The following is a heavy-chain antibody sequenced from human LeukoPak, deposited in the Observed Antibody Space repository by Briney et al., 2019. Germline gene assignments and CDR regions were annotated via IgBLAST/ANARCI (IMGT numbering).Heavy chain of an antibody. Sequence: PGESLKISCKGSEYSFATYWIGWGRQMPGQGLEWMGIIFPGDSDTRYSPSFQGQVTISADKSISTAYLQWSSLKASDTAIYYCASEYCSGGNCYFDYWGQGTLVTVSS. CDR1: EYSFATYW. CDR3: ASEYCSGGNCYFDY. D-gene: IGHD2-15*01. J-gene: IGHJ4*02. V-gene: IGHV5-51*01. CDR2: IFPGDSDT.